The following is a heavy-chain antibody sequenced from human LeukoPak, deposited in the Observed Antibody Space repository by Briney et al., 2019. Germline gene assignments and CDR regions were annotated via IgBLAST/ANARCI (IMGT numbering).Heavy chain of an antibody. J-gene: IGHJ4*02. CDR1: GGSLSSGGYF. CDR3: ARDIYSGYDEGVSFFYC. CDR2: IYHSGST. Sequence: SQTLSLTCALSGGSLSSGGYFGSWIRQPPGKGLEWIGYIYHSGSTYNNPSRKSRVTISVDRSKNQFSLKLSSVTAADTAVYYCARDIYSGYDEGVSFFYCWGQGTLVTVSS. D-gene: IGHD5-12*01. V-gene: IGHV4-30-2*01.